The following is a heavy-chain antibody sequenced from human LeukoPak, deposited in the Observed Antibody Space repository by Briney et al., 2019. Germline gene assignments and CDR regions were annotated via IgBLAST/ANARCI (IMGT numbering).Heavy chain of an antibody. J-gene: IGHJ5*02. CDR3: ARSAGAVTHKPTVNWFDP. V-gene: IGHV1-2*06. CDR2: INPNSGGT. D-gene: IGHD1-26*01. Sequence: ASVKVSCKASGYSFTSYYIHWVRQAPGQGLEWMGRINPNSGGTNYAQKFQGRVTMTRDTSISTAYMELSRLRSDDTAVYYCARSAGAVTHKPTVNWFDPWGQGTLVTVSS. CDR1: GYSFTSYY.